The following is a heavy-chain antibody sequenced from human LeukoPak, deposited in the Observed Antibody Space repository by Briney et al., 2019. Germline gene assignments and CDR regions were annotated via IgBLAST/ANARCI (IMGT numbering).Heavy chain of an antibody. CDR2: IKHDGGET. V-gene: IGHV3-7*04. CDR1: GFTLSSYW. J-gene: IGHJ4*02. Sequence: GGSLRLSCAASGFTLSSYWMSWVRQAPGKELEWVANIKHDGGETYYVDSVKGRFTISRDNAKNSLYLQMNSLRVEDTAVYFCARAYSGWHSDYWGQGTLVTVSS. CDR3: ARAYSGWHSDY. D-gene: IGHD6-19*01.